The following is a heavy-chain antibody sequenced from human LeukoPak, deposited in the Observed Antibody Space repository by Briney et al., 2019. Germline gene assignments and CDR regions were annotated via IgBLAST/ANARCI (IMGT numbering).Heavy chain of an antibody. CDR1: GGTFSSYA. CDR2: IIPIFGTA. D-gene: IGHD3-22*01. CDR3: AREPVVSGYYFYFDY. V-gene: IGHV1-69*05. J-gene: IGHJ4*02. Sequence: SVKVSCKASGGTFSSYAISWVRQAPGQGLQWMGGIIPIFGTANYAQKFQGRVTITTDESTSTAYMELSSLRSEDTAVYYCAREPVVSGYYFYFDYWGQGTLVTFSS.